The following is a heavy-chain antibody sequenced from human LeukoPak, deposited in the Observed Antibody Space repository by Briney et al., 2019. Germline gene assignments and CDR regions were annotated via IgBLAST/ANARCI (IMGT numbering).Heavy chain of an antibody. D-gene: IGHD6-13*01. CDR2: IRYDGSNK. J-gene: IGHJ4*02. CDR1: GFTFSSYG. Sequence: GGSLRLSCAASGFTFSSYGMHWVRQAPGKGLEWVTFIRYDGSNKYYVDSVKGRFTISRDSFSNMLYLQMNSLRAEDTAVYYCAKDSIAAPGPYYFDYWGQGTLVTVSS. V-gene: IGHV3-30*02. CDR3: AKDSIAAPGPYYFDY.